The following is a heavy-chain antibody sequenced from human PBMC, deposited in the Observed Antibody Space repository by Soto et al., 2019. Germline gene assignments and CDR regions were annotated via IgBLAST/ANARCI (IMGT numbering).Heavy chain of an antibody. CDR2: ISWTSGKI. D-gene: IGHD3-22*01. J-gene: IGHJ4*02. V-gene: IGHV3-9*01. CDR1: GFTFEDYA. CDR3: AKMVTWDSSGYYQGGFDC. Sequence: EMHLVESGGGLVQPGRSLTISCAASGFTFEDYAMHWVRQTPGKGLEWVSGISWTSGKIIYADSVEGRFTISRDNAKNYLYLQMNSLRPEDTALYYCAKMVTWDSSGYYQGGFDCWGQGTLVTVSS.